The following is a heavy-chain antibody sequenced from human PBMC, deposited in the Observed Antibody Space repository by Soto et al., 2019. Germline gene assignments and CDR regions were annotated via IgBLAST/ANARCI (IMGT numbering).Heavy chain of an antibody. V-gene: IGHV3-74*01. CDR2: INSDGSST. J-gene: IGHJ6*02. Sequence: GSLRLSCAASGFTFSSYWMHWVRQAPGKGLVWVSRINSDGSSTSYADSVKGRFTISRDNAKNTLYLQMNSLRAEDTAVYYCARDRYYDFWSGLYYYYGMDVWGQGTTVTVSS. CDR3: ARDRYYDFWSGLYYYYGMDV. D-gene: IGHD3-3*01. CDR1: GFTFSSYW.